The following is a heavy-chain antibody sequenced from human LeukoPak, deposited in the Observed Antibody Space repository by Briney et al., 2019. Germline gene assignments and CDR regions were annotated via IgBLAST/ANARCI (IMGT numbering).Heavy chain of an antibody. D-gene: IGHD3-10*01. J-gene: IGHJ4*02. Sequence: GGSLRLSCAASRFTFSSYAMTWVRQAPGKGLEWVSTVSGGGRNTYYADSVKGRFTISRDNSKNTLFLQMSSLRADDTAVYYCAKDDGSGSYSDNWGQGALVTVSS. CDR2: VSGGGRNT. CDR1: RFTFSSYA. CDR3: AKDDGSGSYSDN. V-gene: IGHV3-23*01.